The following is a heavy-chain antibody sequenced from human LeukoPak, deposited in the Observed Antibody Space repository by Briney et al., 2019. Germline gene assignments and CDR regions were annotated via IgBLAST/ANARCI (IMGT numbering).Heavy chain of an antibody. CDR1: GFTFSSYA. CDR3: ARVCLNYYDSSGYDY. Sequence: QPGGSLRLSCAASGFTFSSYAMHWVRQAPGKGLEYVSAISSNGGSTYYANSVKGRFTISRDNSKNTLYLQMGSLRAEDMAVYYCARVCLNYYDSSGYDYWGQGTLVTVSS. CDR2: ISSNGGST. V-gene: IGHV3-64*01. D-gene: IGHD3-22*01. J-gene: IGHJ4*02.